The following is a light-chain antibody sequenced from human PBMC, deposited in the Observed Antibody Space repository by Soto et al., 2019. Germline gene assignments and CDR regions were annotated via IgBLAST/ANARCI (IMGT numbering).Light chain of an antibody. Sequence: MVLTQSPATLSLSPGERATLSCRAGQRVSSYLACYQQKPGQAPSFLVYDPSNRATGIPARFSGSGSGTDFTLTTSSLEPEDSAVYYCQPRSHWPPLYTFGQGTQLPIK. J-gene: IGKJ2*01. V-gene: IGKV3-11*01. CDR3: QPRSHWPPLYT. CDR1: QRVSSY. CDR2: DPS.